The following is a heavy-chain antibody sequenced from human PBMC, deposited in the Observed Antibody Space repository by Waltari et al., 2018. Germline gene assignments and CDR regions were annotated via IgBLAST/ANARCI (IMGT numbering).Heavy chain of an antibody. CDR3: ARVKSYDSSGYYPVNWFDP. CDR2: IYHSGST. V-gene: IGHV4-38-2*01. J-gene: IGHJ5*02. Sequence: QVQLQESGPGLVKPSETLSLTCAVSGYSISSGYYWGWIRQPPGKGLEWIGSIYHSGSTYYNPSLKSRVTISVDTSKNQFSLKLSSVTAADTAVYYCARVKSYDSSGYYPVNWFDPWGQGTLVTVSS. CDR1: GYSISSGYY. D-gene: IGHD3-22*01.